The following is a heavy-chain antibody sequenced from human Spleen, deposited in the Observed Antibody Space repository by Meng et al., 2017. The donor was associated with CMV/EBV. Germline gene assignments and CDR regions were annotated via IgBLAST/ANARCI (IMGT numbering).Heavy chain of an antibody. J-gene: IGHJ4*02. D-gene: IGHD6-6*01. CDR2: IYPGDSDT. V-gene: IGHV5-51*01. CDR3: ARSYSTSSDLDY. CDR1: GYSFASYG. Sequence: CKGSGYSFASYGIGWVRPMPGKGLEWMGIIYPGDSDTRYSPSFQGQVTISADKSISSAYLQWSSLKASDTAMYYCARSYSTSSDLDYWGQGTLVTVSS.